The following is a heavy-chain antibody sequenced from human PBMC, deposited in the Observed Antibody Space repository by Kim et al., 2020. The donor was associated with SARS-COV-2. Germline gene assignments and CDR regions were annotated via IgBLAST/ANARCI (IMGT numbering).Heavy chain of an antibody. CDR3: ARDRDTIFGVVIIQVFNRYGMDV. CDR1: GYTFTSYY. V-gene: IGHV1-46*01. J-gene: IGHJ6*02. CDR2: INPSGGST. Sequence: ASVKVSCKASGYTFTSYYMHWVRQAPGQGLEWMGIINPSGGSTSYAQKFQGRVTMTRDTSTSTVYMELSSLRSEDTAVYYCARDRDTIFGVVIIQVFNRYGMDVGGQGTTVTVAS. D-gene: IGHD3-3*01.